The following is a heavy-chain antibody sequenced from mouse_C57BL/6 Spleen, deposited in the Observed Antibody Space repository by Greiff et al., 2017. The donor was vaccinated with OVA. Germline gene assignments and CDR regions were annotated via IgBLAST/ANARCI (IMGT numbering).Heavy chain of an antibody. V-gene: IGHV6-6*01. J-gene: IGHJ3*01. Sequence: PGGSMKLSCAASGFTFSDAWMDWVRQSPEKGLEWVAEIRNKANNHATYYAESVKGRFTISRDDSKSSVYLQMNSLRAEDTGIYYCTRRCDYGWFAYWGQGTLVTVSA. D-gene: IGHD2-4*01. CDR3: TRRCDYGWFAY. CDR2: IRNKANNHAT. CDR1: GFTFSDAW.